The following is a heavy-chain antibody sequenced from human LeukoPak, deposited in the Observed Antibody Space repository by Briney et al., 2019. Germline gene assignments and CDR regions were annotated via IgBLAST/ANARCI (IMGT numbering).Heavy chain of an antibody. CDR1: GGSISSYY. CDR3: AREGLRFLEWASDAFDI. D-gene: IGHD3-3*01. Sequence: PSETLSLTCTVSGGSISSYYWSWLRQPPGKGLEWIGYIYYSGSTNYNPSLKSRLTISVATSKNQFSLKLSSVTAADTAVYYCAREGLRFLEWASDAFDIWGQGTMVTVSS. CDR2: IYYSGST. V-gene: IGHV4-59*01. J-gene: IGHJ3*02.